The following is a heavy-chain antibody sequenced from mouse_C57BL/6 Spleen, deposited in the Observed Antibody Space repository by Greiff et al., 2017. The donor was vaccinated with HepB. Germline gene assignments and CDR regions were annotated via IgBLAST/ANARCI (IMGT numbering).Heavy chain of an antibody. J-gene: IGHJ3*01. D-gene: IGHD1-1*01. Sequence: QVQLQQPGAELVKPGASVKMSCKASGYTFTSYWITWVKQRPGQGLEWIGDIYPGSGSTNYNEKFKSKATLTVDTSSSTAYMQLSSLTSEDSAVYYCARNDGSPTWFAYWGQGTLVTVSA. V-gene: IGHV1-55*01. CDR3: ARNDGSPTWFAY. CDR1: GYTFTSYW. CDR2: IYPGSGST.